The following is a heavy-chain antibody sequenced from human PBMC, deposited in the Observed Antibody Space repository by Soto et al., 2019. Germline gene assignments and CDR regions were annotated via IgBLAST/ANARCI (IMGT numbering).Heavy chain of an antibody. CDR1: GFTFNHYW. D-gene: IGHD3-22*01. CDR2: IRQSGDRS. CDR3: VTAVRTRLDN. J-gene: IGHJ4*02. Sequence: VGSLRLSCAASGFTFNHYWMHWVRQPPGKGLEWVSSIRQSGDRSSYADSAKGRFTISRDNSKNTLYLQMNGLRLDDTAVYYCVTAVRTRLDNWGPGNLVTVS. V-gene: IGHV3-23*01.